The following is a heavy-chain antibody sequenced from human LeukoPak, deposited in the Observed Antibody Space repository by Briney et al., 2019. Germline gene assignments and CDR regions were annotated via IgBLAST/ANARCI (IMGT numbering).Heavy chain of an antibody. CDR1: GYTFIDYY. CDR2: INPASGDT. CDR3: ARGGSISGTYFGFDY. Sequence: AAVKDSCKASGYTFIDYYVHGVRQAPGRGVECMGWINPASGDTRYAQNLQGRVTMTSETSITTAYVDLSGLGSDATAVYYCARGGSISGTYFGFDYWGQGTQVTVSS. J-gene: IGHJ4*02. V-gene: IGHV1-2*02. D-gene: IGHD3-10*01.